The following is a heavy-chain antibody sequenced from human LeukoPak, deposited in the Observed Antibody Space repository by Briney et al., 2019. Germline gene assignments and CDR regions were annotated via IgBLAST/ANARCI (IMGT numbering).Heavy chain of an antibody. D-gene: IGHD3-16*01. CDR3: ARRSRLRPAAYWYFDL. V-gene: IGHV1-2*02. J-gene: IGHJ2*01. Sequence: ASVKVSCKASGYTFTGYYMHWVRQAPGQGLEWMGWINPNSGGTNYAQKFQGRFTMTRDTSISTAYMELSRLRSDDTAVYYCARRSRLRPAAYWYFDLWGRGTLVTVSS. CDR2: INPNSGGT. CDR1: GYTFTGYY.